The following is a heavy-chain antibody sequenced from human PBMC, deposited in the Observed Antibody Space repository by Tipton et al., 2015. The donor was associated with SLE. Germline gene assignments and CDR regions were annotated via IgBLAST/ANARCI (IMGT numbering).Heavy chain of an antibody. V-gene: IGHV4-4*08. CDR3: ARVAVAGWMNY. J-gene: IGHJ4*02. CDR1: GGSITSHY. Sequence: TLSLTCTVSGGSITSHYWSWIRQSPGKGLEWIGYIYTSGSTNYNPSLKSRVTISADTSKNQFSLKLSSVTAADTAVYYCARVAVAGWMNYWGQGTLVTVSS. D-gene: IGHD6-19*01. CDR2: IYTSGST.